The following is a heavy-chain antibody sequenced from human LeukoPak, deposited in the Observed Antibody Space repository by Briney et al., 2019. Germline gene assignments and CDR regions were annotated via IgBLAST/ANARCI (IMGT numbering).Heavy chain of an antibody. J-gene: IGHJ4*02. V-gene: IGHV4-39*07. D-gene: IGHD5-24*01. CDR3: ARVAMATRWDRTYFDY. CDR2: IYYSGST. CDR1: GGSISSSSYY. Sequence: PSETLSLTCTVSGGSISSSSYYWGWIRQPPGKGLEWIGSIYYSGSTYYNPSLKSRVTISVDTSKNQFSLKLSSVTAADTAVYYCARVAMATRWDRTYFDYWGQGTLVTVSS.